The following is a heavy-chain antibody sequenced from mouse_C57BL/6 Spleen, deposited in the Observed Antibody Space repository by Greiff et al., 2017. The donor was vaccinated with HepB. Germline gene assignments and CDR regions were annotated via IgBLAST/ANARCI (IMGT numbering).Heavy chain of an antibody. V-gene: IGHV1-18*01. CDR3: ARGGIYSYGSSYWYFDV. J-gene: IGHJ1*03. CDR1: GYTFTDYN. D-gene: IGHD1-1*01. Sequence: EVQLQQSGPELVKPGASVKIPCKASGYTFTDYNMDWVKQSHGKSLEWIGDINPNNGGTIYNQKFKGKATLTVDKSASTAYMELRSLTSEDTAVYYCARGGIYSYGSSYWYFDVWGTGTTVTVSS. CDR2: INPNNGGT.